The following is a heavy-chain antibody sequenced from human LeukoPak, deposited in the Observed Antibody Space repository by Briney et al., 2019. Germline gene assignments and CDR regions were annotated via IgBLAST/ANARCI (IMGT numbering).Heavy chain of an antibody. CDR1: GFTFNSYN. Sequence: PGRSLRLSCAASGFTFNSYNMIWVRQAPGKGLEWVSYISSTSNTIYYADSVKGRFTISRDNAKNSLYLQMNSLRAEDTAVYYCASGRSEMATISWGQGTLVTVSS. D-gene: IGHD5-24*01. CDR3: ASGRSEMATIS. V-gene: IGHV3-48*01. J-gene: IGHJ4*02. CDR2: ISSTSNTI.